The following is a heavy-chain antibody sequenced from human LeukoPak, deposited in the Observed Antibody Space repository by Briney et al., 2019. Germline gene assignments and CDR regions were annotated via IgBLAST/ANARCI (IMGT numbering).Heavy chain of an antibody. CDR1: GYTFTGYY. Sequence: ASVKVSCKASGYTFTGYYMHWVRQAPGQGLEWMGWINPNSGGTNYAQKFQGRVTMTRDTSISTAYMELSRLRSDDTAVYYCAKRGDYHLPYCSGGSCYSYYYYYMDVWGKGTTVTISS. CDR2: INPNSGGT. CDR3: AKRGDYHLPYCSGGSCYSYYYYYMDV. J-gene: IGHJ6*03. D-gene: IGHD2-15*01. V-gene: IGHV1-2*02.